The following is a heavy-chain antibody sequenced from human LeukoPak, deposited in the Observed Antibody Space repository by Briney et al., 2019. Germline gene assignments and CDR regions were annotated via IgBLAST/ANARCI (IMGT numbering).Heavy chain of an antibody. CDR2: MYYSGST. D-gene: IGHD1-20*01. Sequence: PSQTLSITCTVSGGSISSGGYYWSWIRQHPGKGLEWIGYMYYSGSTYYNTALKSRVTISVDTSKNQFSLRLSSVTAADTAVYYCAGDSIDVTAGVYYYMDVWGKGTTVTVSS. CDR1: GGSISSGGYY. J-gene: IGHJ6*03. V-gene: IGHV4-31*03. CDR3: AGDSIDVTAGVYYYMDV.